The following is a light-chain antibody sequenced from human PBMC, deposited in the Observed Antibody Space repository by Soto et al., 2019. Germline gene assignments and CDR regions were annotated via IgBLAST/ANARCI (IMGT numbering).Light chain of an antibody. J-gene: IGLJ1*01. V-gene: IGLV2-18*02. CDR3: SSYISTSRYV. CDR1: SSDVGKCDR. CDR2: EVT. Sequence: QSVLTQPPSVSGSPGQSVTISCTGTSSDVGKCDRVSWYQQPPGTAPKLIIYEVTNRPSGVPARFSGSKSGNTASLTISGLQAEDEADYYCSSYISTSRYVFGAGTKVTVL.